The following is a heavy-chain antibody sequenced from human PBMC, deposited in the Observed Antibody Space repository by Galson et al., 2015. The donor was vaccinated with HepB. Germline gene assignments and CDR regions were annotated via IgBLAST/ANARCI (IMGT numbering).Heavy chain of an antibody. CDR3: ARVGLGGDWYNHRYYHYGVDA. V-gene: IGHV4-59*01. J-gene: IGHJ6*02. CDR2: LYYSGST. CDR1: GGSISNNF. D-gene: IGHD2-21*02. Sequence: QVQVQESGLGLVKPSETLSLTCTVFGGSISNNFWSWIRQPPGKGLEWIGYLYYSGSTSYNPSLNSRGTMSGDTAKNHYALKLHSVTYADTGVYYCARVGLGGDWYNHRYYHYGVDAWVQATTVTVS.